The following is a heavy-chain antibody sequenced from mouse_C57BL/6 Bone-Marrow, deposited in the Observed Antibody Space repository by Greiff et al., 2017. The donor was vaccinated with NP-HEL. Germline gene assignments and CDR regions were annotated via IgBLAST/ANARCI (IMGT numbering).Heavy chain of an antibody. CDR3: ARRKGYDGYFDY. J-gene: IGHJ2*01. Sequence: QVQLQQPGAELVKPGASVKMSCKASGYTFTSYWITWVKQRPGQGLEWIGDIYPGSGSTNYNEKFKSKATLTVDTSSSTAYMQLSSLTSEDSAVYYCARRKGYDGYFDYWRQGTTLTVSS. CDR2: IYPGSGST. CDR1: GYTFTSYW. D-gene: IGHD2-2*01. V-gene: IGHV1-55*01.